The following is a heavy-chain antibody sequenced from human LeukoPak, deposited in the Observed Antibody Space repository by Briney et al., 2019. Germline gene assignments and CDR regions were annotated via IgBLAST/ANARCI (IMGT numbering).Heavy chain of an antibody. J-gene: IGHJ4*02. D-gene: IGHD6-13*01. CDR1: GFTFSSYA. Sequence: PGGSLRLSCAASGFTFSSYAMSWVRQAPGKGLEWVSAISGSGGSTYYADSVKGRFTISRDNSKNTLYLQMNSLRAKDTAVYYCAKTPQIASSWEYYFDYWGQGALVTVSS. V-gene: IGHV3-23*01. CDR2: ISGSGGST. CDR3: AKTPQIASSWEYYFDY.